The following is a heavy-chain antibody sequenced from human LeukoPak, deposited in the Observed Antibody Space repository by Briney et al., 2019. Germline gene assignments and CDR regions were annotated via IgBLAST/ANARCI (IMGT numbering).Heavy chain of an antibody. CDR1: GCTFSNSA. D-gene: IGHD3-9*01. V-gene: IGHV3-21*01. CDR2: IDYDSSHI. CDR3: ARDPLRYLRVGHYDY. J-gene: IGHJ4*02. Sequence: PGGSLRLSCAASGCTFSNSAMNWVRQVRGKGVEWVSSIDYDSSHIYYAASVRGRFTISRDNARNSVYLQMNSLRVEDTAVYYCARDPLRYLRVGHYDYWGQGTLVAVSS.